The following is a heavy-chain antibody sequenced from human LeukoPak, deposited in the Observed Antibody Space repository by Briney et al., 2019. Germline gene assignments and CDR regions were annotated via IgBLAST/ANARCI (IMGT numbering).Heavy chain of an antibody. CDR3: ANSNYYDSAKEETEDAFDI. CDR2: IYPGDSDT. V-gene: IGHV5-51*01. D-gene: IGHD3-22*01. J-gene: IGHJ3*02. Sequence: GESLKISCKGSGYSFTSYWIGWVRQMPGKGLEWMGIIYPGDSDTRYSPSFQGQVTISADKSISTAYLQWSSLKASDTAMYYCANSNYYDSAKEETEDAFDIWGQGTMVTVSS. CDR1: GYSFTSYW.